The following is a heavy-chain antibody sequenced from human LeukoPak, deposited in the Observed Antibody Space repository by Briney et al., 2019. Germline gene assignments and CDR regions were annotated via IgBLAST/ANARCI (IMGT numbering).Heavy chain of an antibody. CDR1: GGSISSSY. D-gene: IGHD4-17*01. CDR2: IYYSGST. V-gene: IGHV4-59*01. CDR3: ARADGDYTSAFDI. Sequence: PSETLSLTCTVSGGSISSSYWSWIRQPPGKGLEWIGYIYYSGSTNYNPSLKSRVTISVDTSKNQFSLKLSSVTAADTAVYYCARADGDYTSAFDIWGQGTMVTVSS. J-gene: IGHJ3*02.